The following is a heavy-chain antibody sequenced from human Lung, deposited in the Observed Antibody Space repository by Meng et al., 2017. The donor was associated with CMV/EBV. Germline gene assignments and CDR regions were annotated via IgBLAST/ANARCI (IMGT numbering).Heavy chain of an antibody. V-gene: IGHV3-30-3*01. Sequence: GESXKISXAASGFTFSSYPMHWVRQAPGKGLEWVAVLSHDGSNKYYSDSVKGRFTISRENFKNKLYLQMNSLRAEDTAVYYCARDHGLRSFDWLFHYWGQGTXVTVSS. CDR3: ARDHGLRSFDWLFHY. D-gene: IGHD3-9*01. CDR1: GFTFSSYP. CDR2: LSHDGSNK. J-gene: IGHJ4*02.